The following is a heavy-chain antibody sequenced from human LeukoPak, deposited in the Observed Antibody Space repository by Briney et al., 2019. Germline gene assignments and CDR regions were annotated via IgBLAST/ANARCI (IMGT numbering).Heavy chain of an antibody. CDR1: GGSISSSSYY. V-gene: IGHV4-39*07. D-gene: IGHD3-22*01. CDR2: INHSGST. CDR3: ARGGYYYDSSGYYRYFDY. J-gene: IGHJ4*02. Sequence: SETLSLTCTVSGGSISSSSYYWGWLRQPPGTGLEWVGEINHSGSTNYNPSRKSRVTISVDTSKNQFSLKLISVTAADTAVYYCARGGYYYDSSGYYRYFDYWGQGALVTVSS.